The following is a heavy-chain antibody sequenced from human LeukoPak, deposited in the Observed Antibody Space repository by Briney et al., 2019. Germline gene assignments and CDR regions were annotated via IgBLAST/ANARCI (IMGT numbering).Heavy chain of an antibody. CDR2: ISYDGSNT. V-gene: IGHV3-30*04. J-gene: IGHJ6*03. CDR3: ARDPYSGNYGNYYYYYMDV. D-gene: IGHD1-26*01. CDR1: GFTFSNYG. Sequence: GGSLRLSCAASGFTFSNYGIHWVRQAPGKGLEWVALISYDGSNTWYADSVKGRFTISRDNSKNTLYLQMNSLGPEDTAVYYCARDPYSGNYGNYYYYYMDVWGKGTTVTISS.